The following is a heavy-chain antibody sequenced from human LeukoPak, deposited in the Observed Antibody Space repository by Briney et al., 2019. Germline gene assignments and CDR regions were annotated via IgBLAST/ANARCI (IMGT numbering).Heavy chain of an antibody. V-gene: IGHV3-7*01. D-gene: IGHD6-19*01. Sequence: RPGGSLRLSCAASGFTFSSYWMSWVRQAPGKGLEWVANIKQDGSEKYYVDSVKGRFTISRDNAKNSLYLQMNRLRAEDTAVYYCATDGGAGTIGTHFDYWGQGTLVTVSS. CDR2: IKQDGSEK. CDR3: ATDGGAGTIGTHFDY. J-gene: IGHJ4*02. CDR1: GFTFSSYW.